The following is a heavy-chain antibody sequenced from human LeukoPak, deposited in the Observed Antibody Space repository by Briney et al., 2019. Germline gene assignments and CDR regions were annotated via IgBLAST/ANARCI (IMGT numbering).Heavy chain of an antibody. CDR3: ARDPYSGTVYPHGAFDL. CDR1: GFTFSRNA. Sequence: GGSLRLPCAGSGFTFSRNAMNWVRQTPGKGLEWVAYISPGSGSTDYAESVQGRFSISRDNDKSSLYLQLSSLRADDTGVYYCARDPYSGTVYPHGAFDLWGQGTKVVVSS. D-gene: IGHD1-26*01. V-gene: IGHV3-48*01. CDR2: ISPGSGST. J-gene: IGHJ3*01.